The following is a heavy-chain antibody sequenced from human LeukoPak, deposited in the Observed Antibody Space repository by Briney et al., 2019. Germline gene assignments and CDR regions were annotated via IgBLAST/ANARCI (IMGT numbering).Heavy chain of an antibody. CDR3: VRDRVTGRYFGMDV. D-gene: IGHD3-9*01. Sequence: AETLSLTCSVSGGSIRSKDYWSWIRQSPGKGLEWIGYIYNSAITNYNPNLKSRVTISPDTSKNQFSLELTSVTAADTATYYCVRDRVTGRYFGMDVWGQGNTIIVSS. J-gene: IGHJ6*02. CDR2: IYNSAIT. CDR1: GGSIRSKDY. V-gene: IGHV4-59*12.